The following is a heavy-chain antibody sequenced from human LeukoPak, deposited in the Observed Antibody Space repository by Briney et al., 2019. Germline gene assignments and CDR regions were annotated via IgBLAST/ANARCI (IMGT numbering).Heavy chain of an antibody. CDR3: ARDHMVRQPL. CDR1: SGSFSGYY. Sequence: PSETLSLTCGVYSGSFSGYYWSWIRQPPGKGLEWIGEIDHSGSTNYNPSLKSRVTISVDTSKSQFSLKLSSVTAADTAVYYCARDHMVRQPLWGQGTLVTVSS. J-gene: IGHJ4*02. D-gene: IGHD3-10*01. V-gene: IGHV4-34*01. CDR2: IDHSGST.